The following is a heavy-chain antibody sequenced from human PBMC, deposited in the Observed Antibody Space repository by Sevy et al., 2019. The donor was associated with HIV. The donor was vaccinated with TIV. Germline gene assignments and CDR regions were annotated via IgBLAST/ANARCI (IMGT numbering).Heavy chain of an antibody. J-gene: IGHJ6*02. CDR1: GFTFSSHW. Sequence: GSLRLSCAASGFTFSSHWMSWVRQAPGKGLEWVANINQDGSAKYYVDSVKGRFTISRDNAKNSLSLQMNRLRAEDTAVYYCARDTGGIGMDVWGQGTTVTVSS. CDR3: ARDTGGIGMDV. D-gene: IGHD6-13*01. CDR2: INQDGSAK. V-gene: IGHV3-7*01.